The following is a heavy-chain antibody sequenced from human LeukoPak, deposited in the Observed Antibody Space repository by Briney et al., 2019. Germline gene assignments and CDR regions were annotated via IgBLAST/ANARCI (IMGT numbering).Heavy chain of an antibody. D-gene: IGHD2-15*01. V-gene: IGHV4-34*01. Sequence: SETLSLTCAVYGGSFSGYYWSWIRQPPGKGLEWIGEINHSGSTNYNPSLKSRVTISVDTSKNQFSLKLSSVTAADTAVYYCARTRRYCSGGSCYFRFDPWGQGTLVTVSS. J-gene: IGHJ5*02. CDR3: ARTRRYCSGGSCYFRFDP. CDR2: INHSGST. CDR1: GGSFSGYY.